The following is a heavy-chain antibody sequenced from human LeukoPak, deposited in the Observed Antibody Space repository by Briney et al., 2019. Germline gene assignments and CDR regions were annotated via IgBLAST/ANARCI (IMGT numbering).Heavy chain of an antibody. CDR2: IYYSGST. CDR3: ARDRIAARLNYYYGMDV. J-gene: IGHJ6*02. D-gene: IGHD6-6*01. CDR1: GGSVSSGSYY. V-gene: IGHV4-61*01. Sequence: SGTLSLTCTVSGGSVSSGSYYWSWIRQPPGKGLEWIVYIYYSGSTNYNPSLKSRVTISVDTSKNQFSLKLSSVTAADTAVYYCARDRIAARLNYYYGMDVWGQGTTVTVSS.